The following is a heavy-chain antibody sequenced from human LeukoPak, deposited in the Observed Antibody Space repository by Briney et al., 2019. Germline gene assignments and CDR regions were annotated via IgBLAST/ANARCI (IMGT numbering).Heavy chain of an antibody. CDR3: ARLHAYCGGDCYSGFDY. V-gene: IGHV5-51*01. CDR2: IYSGAADT. J-gene: IGHJ4*02. D-gene: IGHD2-21*02. CDR1: GYIFTTYW. Sequence: VESLNISCKGSGYIFTTYWIGWVRQMPGKGLEWIGIIYSGAADTTYSPSFQGQATISADKSISTAYLQWSSLKASDTAMYYCARLHAYCGGDCYSGFDYWGQGTLVTVSS.